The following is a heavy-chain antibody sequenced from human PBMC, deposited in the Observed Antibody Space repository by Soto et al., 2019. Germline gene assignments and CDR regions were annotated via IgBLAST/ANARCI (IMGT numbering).Heavy chain of an antibody. V-gene: IGHV3-21*01. J-gene: IGHJ4*02. CDR2: ISSSSSYI. Sequence: GGSLRLSCAASGFTFSSYSMNWVRQAPGKGLEWVSSISSSSSYIYYADSVKGRFTISRDNAKNSLYLQMNSLRAEDTAVYYCASVGYDILTGYLDWGQGTLVTVSS. CDR1: GFTFSSYS. D-gene: IGHD3-9*01. CDR3: ASVGYDILTGYLD.